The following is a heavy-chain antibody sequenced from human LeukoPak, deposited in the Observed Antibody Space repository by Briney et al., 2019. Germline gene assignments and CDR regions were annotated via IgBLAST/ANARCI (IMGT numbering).Heavy chain of an antibody. V-gene: IGHV3-66*01. J-gene: IGHJ4*02. Sequence: GGSLRLSCAASEFSVGSNYMTWVRQAPGKGLEWVSLIYSGGSTNYADSVKGRFTIFRDNSKNTLYLQINSLRAEDTAVYYCARGPGGVFDYWGQETLVTVSS. CDR3: ARGPGGVFDY. CDR1: EFSVGSNY. D-gene: IGHD3-16*01. CDR2: IYSGGST.